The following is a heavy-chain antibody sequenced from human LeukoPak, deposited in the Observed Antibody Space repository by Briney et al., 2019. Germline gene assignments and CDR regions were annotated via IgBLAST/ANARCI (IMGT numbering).Heavy chain of an antibody. CDR1: GFTFSAYA. V-gene: IGHV3-23*01. CDR2: IANRETST. D-gene: IGHD6-19*01. Sequence: TGGSLRLSCAASGFTFSAYAMRWVRQAPGKGLEWVSAIANRETSTYYADSVKGRFTISRDNSKNTLYLQMNSLRAEDTAVYYCAKVHGGVAGLDTYFDYWGQGTLVTVSS. J-gene: IGHJ4*02. CDR3: AKVHGGVAGLDTYFDY.